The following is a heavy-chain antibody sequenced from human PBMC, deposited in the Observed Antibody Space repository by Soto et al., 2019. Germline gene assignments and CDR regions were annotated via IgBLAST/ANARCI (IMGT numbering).Heavy chain of an antibody. Sequence: EVQLLESGGGLVQPGGSLRLSCAASGFTFSSYAMSWVRQAPGKGLEWVSVISGSADSTSYADSVKGRFTISRDNSKNTLYLQMDSLGVEDTAVYYCAKWGSSSFQWYRYYGLDVWGQGTTVTVSS. V-gene: IGHV3-23*01. CDR3: AKWGSSSFQWYRYYGLDV. D-gene: IGHD6-6*01. J-gene: IGHJ6*02. CDR2: ISGSADST. CDR1: GFTFSSYA.